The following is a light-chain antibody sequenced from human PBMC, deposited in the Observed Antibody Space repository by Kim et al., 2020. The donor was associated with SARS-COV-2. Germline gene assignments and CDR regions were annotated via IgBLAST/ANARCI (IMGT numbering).Light chain of an antibody. J-gene: IGKJ2*01. CDR1: INKY. V-gene: IGKV1-16*01. CDR3: HQYLSFPRT. CDR2: AAS. Sequence: INKYLAWSQQKPGEAPKSLIYAASTLQSGVPSRFSGSGSGTDFSLTISSLQPEDSATYYCHQYLSFPRTFGQGTKLEI.